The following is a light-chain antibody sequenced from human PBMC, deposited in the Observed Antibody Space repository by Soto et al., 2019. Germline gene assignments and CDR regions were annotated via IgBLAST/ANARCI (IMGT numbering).Light chain of an antibody. Sequence: DIQMTQSPSSLSASVGDRVTITCRTSQSISRYLNWYQQKPGRAPKLLIYGASTLESGVPSRFSGSGSGTDFTLTINYLQPEDFASYFCQDSYSTPLTFGGGARLEIK. CDR3: QDSYSTPLT. V-gene: IGKV1-39*01. CDR1: QSISRY. J-gene: IGKJ5*01. CDR2: GAS.